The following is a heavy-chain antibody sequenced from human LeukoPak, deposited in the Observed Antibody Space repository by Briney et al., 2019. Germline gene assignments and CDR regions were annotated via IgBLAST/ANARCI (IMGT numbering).Heavy chain of an antibody. CDR1: GLTFSSYW. J-gene: IGHJ4*02. Sequence: PGGALRLSCAASGLTFSSYWMYWVRQAPGKGLVWVSRINSDGRSTSYADSVKGRFTISRANAKNTLYLQMNRLRAEDTAVYYCARKTRSGSYFDYWGQGTLVTVSS. CDR2: INSDGRST. V-gene: IGHV3-74*01. CDR3: ARKTRSGSYFDY. D-gene: IGHD3-10*01.